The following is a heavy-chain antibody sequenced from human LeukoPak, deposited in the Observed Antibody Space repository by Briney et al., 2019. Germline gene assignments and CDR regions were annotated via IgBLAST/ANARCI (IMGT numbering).Heavy chain of an antibody. J-gene: IGHJ6*03. Sequence: GGSLRLSCAASGFTFSDYYMSWIRQAPGKGLEWVSYISSSGSTIYYADSVKGRFTISRDNAKNSLYLQMNSLRAEDTAVYYCASRLAARDPYYYYMDVWGKGTTVTVSS. V-gene: IGHV3-11*04. CDR1: GFTFSDYY. D-gene: IGHD6-6*01. CDR2: ISSSGSTI. CDR3: ASRLAARDPYYYYMDV.